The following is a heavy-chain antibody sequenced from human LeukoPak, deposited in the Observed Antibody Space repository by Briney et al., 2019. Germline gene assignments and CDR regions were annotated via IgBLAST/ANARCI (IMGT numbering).Heavy chain of an antibody. J-gene: IGHJ4*02. CDR1: GRSIGSHY. CDR2: VYDIGST. Sequence: HSETLSLTCTVSGRSIGSHYWTWIWQTPGKGLEWIGYVYDIGSTKYNPSLKSRVTISVDTSKNQFSLRLSSVTAADTAVYYCARGGVLKSVDYWGQGTLVAVSS. D-gene: IGHD3-16*01. CDR3: ARGGVLKSVDY. V-gene: IGHV4-59*11.